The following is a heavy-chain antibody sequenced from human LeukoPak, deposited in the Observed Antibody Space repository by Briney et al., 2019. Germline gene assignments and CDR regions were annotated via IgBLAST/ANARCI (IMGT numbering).Heavy chain of an antibody. V-gene: IGHV3-21*01. CDR3: ARDDLRGLTHFDY. D-gene: IGHD1-14*01. J-gene: IGHJ4*02. Sequence: GGSLRLSCAASGFTFSSYSMNWVRQAPGKGLEWVSSISSSSSYIYYADSVKGRFTISRDNAKNSLYLQMNSLRAEDTAVYYCARDDLRGLTHFDYWGQGTLVTVSS. CDR2: ISSSSSYI. CDR1: GFTFSSYS.